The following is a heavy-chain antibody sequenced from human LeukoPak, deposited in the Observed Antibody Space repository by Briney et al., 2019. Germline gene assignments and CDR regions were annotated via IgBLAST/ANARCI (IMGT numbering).Heavy chain of an antibody. CDR1: GFTFSSYD. V-gene: IGHV3-13*01. CDR2: IGTAGDT. Sequence: GGSLRLSCAASGFTFSSYDMPWVRQATGKGLEWVSAIGTAGDTYYPGSVKGRFTISRENAKNSLYLQMNSLRAGDTAVYYCARGYCSGGSCYGLGYYYYYGMDVWGQGTTVTVSS. CDR3: ARGYCSGGSCYGLGYYYYYGMDV. J-gene: IGHJ6*02. D-gene: IGHD2-15*01.